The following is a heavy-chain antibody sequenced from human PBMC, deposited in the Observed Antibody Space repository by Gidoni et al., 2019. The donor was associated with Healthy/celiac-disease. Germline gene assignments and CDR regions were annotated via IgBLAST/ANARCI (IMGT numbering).Heavy chain of an antibody. Sequence: EVQLLESGGGLVQPGWSLRLSCAASGFTFRSYAMSWVGQAPGKGLDCVAARGGSGCSTSYADSVKGRFPISRDNSKNTLYLQMNSLRAEDTAVYYCAKDDRIAASGLYPGWDYYYGMDVWGLGTTVTVSS. D-gene: IGHD6-13*01. J-gene: IGHJ6*02. CDR1: GFTFRSYA. V-gene: IGHV3-23*01. CDR2: RGGSGCST. CDR3: AKDDRIAASGLYPGWDYYYGMDV.